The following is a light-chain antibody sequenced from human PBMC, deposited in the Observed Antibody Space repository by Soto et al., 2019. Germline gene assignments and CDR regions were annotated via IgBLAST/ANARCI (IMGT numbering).Light chain of an antibody. J-gene: IGKJ1*01. CDR3: QQFASSPWT. CDR2: GAS. CDR1: QSVSSSH. Sequence: ETVLTQSPGTLSLSPGERATLSCRASQSVSSSHLTWYQQKPGQAPRLLIYGASSRATGIPDRFSGSGSGTDSTLTISRLEPEDFALYYCQQFASSPWTFGQGTKVEIK. V-gene: IGKV3-20*01.